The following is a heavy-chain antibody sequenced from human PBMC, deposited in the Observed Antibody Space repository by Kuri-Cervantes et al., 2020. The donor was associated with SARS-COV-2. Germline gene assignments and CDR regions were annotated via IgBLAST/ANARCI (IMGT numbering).Heavy chain of an antibody. D-gene: IGHD6-6*01. CDR3: ARGYSSSSDYGY. V-gene: IGHV4-38-2*01. CDR1: GYSISSGYY. CDR2: IYHSGST. Sequence: SQTLSLTCAVSGYSISSGYYWGWIREPPGKGLEWIGGIYHSGSTFYNPSLKSRVTISVGTSKNQFSLKLSSVTAADTAVYYCARGYSSSSDYGYWGQGTLVTVSS. J-gene: IGHJ4*02.